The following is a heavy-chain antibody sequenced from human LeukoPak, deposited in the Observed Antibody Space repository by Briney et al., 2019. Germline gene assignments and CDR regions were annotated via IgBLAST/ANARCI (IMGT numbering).Heavy chain of an antibody. V-gene: IGHV1-2*02. CDR2: INPNSGDT. Sequence: ASVKVSCKASGYTFTDYYMHWVRQAPGQGFEWMGWINPNSGDTNYAQKFQGRVTMTRDTSISTAHMELSRLRSDDTAVYYCARANFLYCSSTTCLFDYWDQGTLVIVSS. CDR1: GYTFTDYY. CDR3: ARANFLYCSSTTCLFDY. D-gene: IGHD2-2*01. J-gene: IGHJ4*02.